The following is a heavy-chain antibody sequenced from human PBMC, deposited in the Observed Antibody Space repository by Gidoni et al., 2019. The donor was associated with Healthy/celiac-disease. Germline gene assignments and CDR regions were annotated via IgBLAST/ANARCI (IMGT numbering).Heavy chain of an antibody. CDR1: GFTFSSYG. CDR2: IWYDGSNK. J-gene: IGHJ6*02. D-gene: IGHD3-16*01. Sequence: QVQLVESGGGVVQPGRSLRLSCAASGFTFSSYGMHWVRQAPGKGLEWVAVIWYDGSNKYYADSVKGRFTISRDNSKNTLYLQMNSLRAEDTAVYYCARERVITFGGVPTYYGMDVWGQGTTVTVSS. V-gene: IGHV3-33*01. CDR3: ARERVITFGGVPTYYGMDV.